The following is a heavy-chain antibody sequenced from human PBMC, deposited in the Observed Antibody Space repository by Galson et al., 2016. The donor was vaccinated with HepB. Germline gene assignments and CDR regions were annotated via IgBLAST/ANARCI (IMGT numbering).Heavy chain of an antibody. D-gene: IGHD3-22*01. CDR2: VNPSSGST. CDR1: GNTFTGDY. J-gene: IGHJ4*02. CDR3: ASSGYYSNLNY. Sequence: SVKVSCKASGNTFTGDYLHWVRQAPGRGLEWMGRVNPSSGSTIYAHNFQGRVTMTRDTSIGTAYMELSRLRSDDTAVYYCASSGYYSNLNYWGQGTLVTVSS. V-gene: IGHV1-2*06.